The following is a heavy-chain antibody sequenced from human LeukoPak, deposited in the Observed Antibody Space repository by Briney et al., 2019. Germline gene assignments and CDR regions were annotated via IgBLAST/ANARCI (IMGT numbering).Heavy chain of an antibody. CDR2: IYPGDSDT. Sequence: GGSRKISCKGPGSSFTAYWIGWVRQMPGKGLEWMGIIYPGDSDTRYSTSFQGQVTISADKSISTANLQWSRLKASDTAMYYCARLHYYGSGSYSGLDYWGQGTLVTVSS. CDR1: GSSFTAYW. J-gene: IGHJ4*02. V-gene: IGHV5-51*01. D-gene: IGHD3-10*01. CDR3: ARLHYYGSGSYSGLDY.